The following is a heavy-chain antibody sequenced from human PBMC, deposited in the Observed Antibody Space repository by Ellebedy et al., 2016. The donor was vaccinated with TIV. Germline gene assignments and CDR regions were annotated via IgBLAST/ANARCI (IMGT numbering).Heavy chain of an antibody. J-gene: IGHJ5*02. Sequence: SQTLSLTCAISGDSVSSNSATWNWIRQSPSRGLEWLGRTYYRSKWYNDYAVSVKSRITIKSDTSKHQFSLQLNSVTPEDTAVYYCARVEENSSGWLSWFDPWGQGTLVTVSS. V-gene: IGHV6-1*01. CDR1: GDSVSSNSAT. D-gene: IGHD6-19*01. CDR2: TYYRSKWYN. CDR3: ARVEENSSGWLSWFDP.